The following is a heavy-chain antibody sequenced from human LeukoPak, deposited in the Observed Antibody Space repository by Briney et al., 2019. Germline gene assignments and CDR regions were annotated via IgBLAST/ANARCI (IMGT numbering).Heavy chain of an antibody. D-gene: IGHD1-20*01. Sequence: GGSLRLSCAASEFTFSDYYMSWIRQAPGKGLEWVSHISTSGRTIYYADSVKGRFTISRDNANNSLYLQMDSLRAEDTAVYYCVRDRRPYNSDAFDIWGQGTMVTVPS. CDR2: ISTSGRTI. CDR1: EFTFSDYY. CDR3: VRDRRPYNSDAFDI. V-gene: IGHV3-11*01. J-gene: IGHJ3*02.